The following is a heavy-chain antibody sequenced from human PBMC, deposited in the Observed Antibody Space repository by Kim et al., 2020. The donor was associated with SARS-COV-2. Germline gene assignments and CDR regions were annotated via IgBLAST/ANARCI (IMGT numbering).Heavy chain of an antibody. CDR1: CGSFSDYF. V-gene: IGHV4-34*01. CDR3: ARAAYCGGDCLEGPPRFFDY. Sequence: SETLSLTCAVSCGSFSDYFWSWIRQPPGKGLEWIGEINHSGNTNYNPSLKSRVTISVDTSKNQFSLKLSSVTAADTAVYFCARAAYCGGDCLEGPPRFFDYWGQGTLVIVS. CDR2: INHSGNT. D-gene: IGHD2-21*02. J-gene: IGHJ4*02.